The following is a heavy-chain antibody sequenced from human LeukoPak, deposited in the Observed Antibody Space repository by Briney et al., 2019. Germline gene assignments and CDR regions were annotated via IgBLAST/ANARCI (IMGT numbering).Heavy chain of an antibody. CDR2: IYYSGST. V-gene: IGHV4-59*01. CDR1: GGSISSYY. CDR3: AKDQTLEGSGWFPTFDC. D-gene: IGHD6-19*01. Sequence: SETLSLTCTVSGGSISSYYWSWIRQPPGKGLEWIGYIYYSGSTNYNPSLKSRVTISVDTSKNQFSLKLSSVTAADTAVYYCAKDQTLEGSGWFPTFDCWGQGTLVTVSS. J-gene: IGHJ4*02.